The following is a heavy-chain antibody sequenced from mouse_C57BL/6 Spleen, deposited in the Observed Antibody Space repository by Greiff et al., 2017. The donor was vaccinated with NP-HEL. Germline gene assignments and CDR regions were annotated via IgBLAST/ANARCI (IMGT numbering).Heavy chain of an antibody. CDR3: ARGTTVVGFDV. J-gene: IGHJ1*03. V-gene: IGHV1-50*01. D-gene: IGHD1-1*01. CDR2: IDPSDSYT. CDR1: GYTFTSYW. Sequence: QVQLQQPGAELVKPGASVKLSCKASGYTFTSYWMQWVKQRPGQGLEWIGEIDPSDSYTNYNQKFKGKATLTVDTSSSTADMQLSSLTSEDSAVYYCARGTTVVGFDVWGTGTTVTVSS.